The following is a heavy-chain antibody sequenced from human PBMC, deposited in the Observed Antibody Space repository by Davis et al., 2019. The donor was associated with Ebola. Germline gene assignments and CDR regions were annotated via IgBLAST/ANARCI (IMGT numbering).Heavy chain of an antibody. CDR3: AKHPGAMTTVVSWDFDS. D-gene: IGHD4-23*01. J-gene: IGHJ4*02. CDR2: ISGSGGST. CDR1: GFTFSSYA. Sequence: GESLKISCAASGFTFSSYAMSWVRQAPGKGLEWVSAISGSGGSTYYADSVKGRFTISRDNSKNTLYLQMNSLRAEDTAVYYCAKHPGAMTTVVSWDFDSWGQGTLVTVSS. V-gene: IGHV3-23*01.